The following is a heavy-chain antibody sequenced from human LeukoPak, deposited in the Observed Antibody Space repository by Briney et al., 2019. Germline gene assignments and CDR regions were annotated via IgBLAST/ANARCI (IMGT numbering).Heavy chain of an antibody. CDR2: MNPISGDT. CDR3: ARVPRRGDRFDP. J-gene: IGHJ5*02. Sequence: ASVKVSCKASGYNFSSYDINWVRQATGQGLEWMGWMNPISGDTGFAQTFQGRVTMNRDTSISTAYMELSSLRSEDTAVYYCARVPRRGDRFDPWGQGTLVTVSS. CDR1: GYNFSSYD. D-gene: IGHD3-10*01. V-gene: IGHV1-8*01.